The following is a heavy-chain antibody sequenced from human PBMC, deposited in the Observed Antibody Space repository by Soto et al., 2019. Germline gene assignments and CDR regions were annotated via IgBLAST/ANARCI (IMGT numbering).Heavy chain of an antibody. Sequence: GGSLRLSCAASGFTFSSYAMHWVRQAPGKGLEWVAVISYDGSNKYYADSVKGRFTISRDNSKNTLYLQMNSLRAEDTAVYYCARDPNSSGYYGTFDYWGQGTLVTVSS. CDR1: GFTFSSYA. CDR2: ISYDGSNK. D-gene: IGHD3-22*01. J-gene: IGHJ4*02. CDR3: ARDPNSSGYYGTFDY. V-gene: IGHV3-30-3*01.